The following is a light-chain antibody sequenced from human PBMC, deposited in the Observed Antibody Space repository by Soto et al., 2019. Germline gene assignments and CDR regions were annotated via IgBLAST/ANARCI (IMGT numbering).Light chain of an antibody. V-gene: IGKV3-15*01. J-gene: IGKJ5*01. CDR3: QQYNNWPPT. Sequence: TQSPSTLSVSLGERATLSCRASQSVRSNLAWYQQKPGQAPRLLIYDASTRAPGIPARFSGSGSGTELTLTISSLQSDDFAVYHCQQYNNWPPTFGHGTRLEIK. CDR2: DAS. CDR1: QSVRSN.